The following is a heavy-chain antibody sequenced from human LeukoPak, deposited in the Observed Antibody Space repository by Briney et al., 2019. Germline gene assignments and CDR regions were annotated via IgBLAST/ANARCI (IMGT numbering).Heavy chain of an antibody. Sequence: GGSLRLSCAVSGVTFSSYAMSWVRQAPGKGLEWVSAISGSGGSTYYADSVKGRYTISRANSTNTLYLQLNRLRAEETVVYYCAKQSWGSVGFDYWGQGTLVTVSS. CDR1: GVTFSSYA. V-gene: IGHV3-23*01. D-gene: IGHD7-27*01. CDR3: AKQSWGSVGFDY. J-gene: IGHJ4*02. CDR2: ISGSGGST.